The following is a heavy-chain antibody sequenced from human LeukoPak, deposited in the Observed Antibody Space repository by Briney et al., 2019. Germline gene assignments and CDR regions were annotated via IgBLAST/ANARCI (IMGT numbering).Heavy chain of an antibody. CDR1: GFTFGAYD. D-gene: IGHD1-1*01. V-gene: IGHV3-13*01. J-gene: IGHJ4*02. CDR2: IGTAHNT. Sequence: PGGSLRLSCAASGFTFGAYDMHWVRQTTGRRLEWVSSIGTAHNTFQPGSVKGRFFISRENAENSLYLQMNNLRDGDTAVYYCARGPPGSGLTTDWWGQGALVTVSS. CDR3: ARGPPGSGLTTDW.